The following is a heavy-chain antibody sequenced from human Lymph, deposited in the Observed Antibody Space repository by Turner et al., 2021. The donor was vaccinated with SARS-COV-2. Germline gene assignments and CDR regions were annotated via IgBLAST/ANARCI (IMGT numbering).Heavy chain of an antibody. J-gene: IGHJ6*02. V-gene: IGHV1-2*02. CDR2: INPNSGGT. CDR3: ARDVERYNDFWSGYSGGYGMDV. CDR1: GSTFTASY. Sequence: QVQLVQSGAEVKKPGASGKVSCKASGSTFTASYMHWVLHAPGQGLEWMGWINPNSGGTNYAQKFQGRVTMTRDTSISAAYMELSRLRSDDTAVYYCARDVERYNDFWSGYSGGYGMDVWGQGTTVTVSS. D-gene: IGHD3-3*01.